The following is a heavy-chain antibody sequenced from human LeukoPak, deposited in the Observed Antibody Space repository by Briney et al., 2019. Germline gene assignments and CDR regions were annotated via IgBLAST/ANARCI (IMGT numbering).Heavy chain of an antibody. Sequence: GGSLRLSCAASGFTFSSYGIHWVGQAPGKGLEWVAFIRYDGSNKYYADSVRGRFTISRDNSKNTLYLQMNLRADDTAVYYCAKSYRSGWYRGVIDYWGQGTLVTVSS. CDR2: IRYDGSNK. V-gene: IGHV3-30*02. CDR1: GFTFSSYG. D-gene: IGHD6-13*01. CDR3: AKSYRSGWYRGVIDY. J-gene: IGHJ4*02.